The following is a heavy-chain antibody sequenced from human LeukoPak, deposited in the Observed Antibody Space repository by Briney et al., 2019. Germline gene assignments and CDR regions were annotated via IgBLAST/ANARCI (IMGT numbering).Heavy chain of an antibody. V-gene: IGHV4-39*01. J-gene: IGHJ4*02. CDR3: ARELNGGFFDY. CDR2: IYYSGST. Sequence: PSETLSLTCTVSGGSISSSSYYWGWIRQPPGKGLEWIGSIYYSGSTYYNPSLKSRVTISVDTSKNQFSLKLSSVTAADTAVYYCARELNGGFFDYWGQGTLVTVSS. D-gene: IGHD3-10*01. CDR1: GGSISSSSYY.